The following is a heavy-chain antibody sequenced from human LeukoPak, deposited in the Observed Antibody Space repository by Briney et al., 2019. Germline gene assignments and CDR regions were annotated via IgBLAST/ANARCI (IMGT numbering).Heavy chain of an antibody. V-gene: IGHV3-7*01. CDR2: IKQDGSEK. CDR1: GFTFSSYN. J-gene: IGHJ4*02. CDR3: ARDTYYDFWSGETELDY. Sequence: GGSLRLSCAASGFTFSSYNMNWVRQAPGKGLEWVANIKQDGSEKYYVDSVKGRFTISRDNAKNSLYLQMNSLRAEDTAVYYCARDTYYDFWSGETELDYWGQGTLVTVSS. D-gene: IGHD3-3*01.